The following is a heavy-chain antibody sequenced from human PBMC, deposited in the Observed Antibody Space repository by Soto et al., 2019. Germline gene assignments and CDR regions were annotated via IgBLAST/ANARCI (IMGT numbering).Heavy chain of an antibody. Sequence: SQTLSLTCAISGDSVSSNSGGWNWIRQSPSRGLEWLGRTYYRSKWYNDYAVSVKSRITINPDTSKNQFSLHLNSMTPEDTAVYYCARAEYALHVWGPGTSLTLS. CDR2: TYYRSKWYN. J-gene: IGHJ6*02. CDR1: GDSVSSNSGG. CDR3: ARAEYALHV. V-gene: IGHV6-1*01.